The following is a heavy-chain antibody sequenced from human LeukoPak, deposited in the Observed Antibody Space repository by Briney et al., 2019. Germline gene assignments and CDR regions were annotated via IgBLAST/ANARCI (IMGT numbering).Heavy chain of an antibody. CDR3: ARGAGLTVTTYYYYYYGMDV. V-gene: IGHV1-8*01. D-gene: IGHD4-17*01. CDR1: GYTFTSYD. Sequence: ASVKASCKASGYTFTSYDINWVRQATGQGLEWMGWMNPNSGNTGYAQKFQGRVTMTRNTSISTAYMELSSLRSEDTAVYYCARGAGLTVTTYYYYYYGMDVWGQGTTVTVSS. CDR2: MNPNSGNT. J-gene: IGHJ6*02.